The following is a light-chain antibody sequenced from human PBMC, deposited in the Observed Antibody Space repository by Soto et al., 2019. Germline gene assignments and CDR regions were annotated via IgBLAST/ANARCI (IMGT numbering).Light chain of an antibody. CDR1: SSDVGSYNL. V-gene: IGLV2-23*02. CDR3: CAYAASKV. CDR2: EVS. Sequence: SAPANPAPGSLPPVQRSTPSCTGPSSDVGSYNLVSWYQQHPGKAPKLMIYEVSKRPSGVSNRFSGSKSGNTASLTISGLQAEAAADYYCCAYAASKVFGTGTKVTVL. J-gene: IGLJ1*01.